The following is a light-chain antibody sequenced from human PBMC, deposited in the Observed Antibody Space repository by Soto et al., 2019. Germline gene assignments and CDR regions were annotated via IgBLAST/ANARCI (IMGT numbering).Light chain of an antibody. CDR2: GNS. CDR1: SSNIGAGYD. Sequence: QSVLTQPPSVSGAPGQRVTISCTGSSSNIGAGYDVHWYQQLPGTAPKLLIYGNSNRPSGVPDRFSGSKSGTSASLAITGLQAEDDADYYCQSYDSSPTYVFGTGTKITVL. J-gene: IGLJ1*01. CDR3: QSYDSSPTYV. V-gene: IGLV1-40*01.